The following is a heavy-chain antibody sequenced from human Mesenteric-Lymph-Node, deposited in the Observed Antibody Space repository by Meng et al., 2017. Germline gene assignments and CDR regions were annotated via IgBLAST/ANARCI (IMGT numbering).Heavy chain of an antibody. CDR3: TNDRLTH. CDR1: GFSITDHW. Sequence: DGQFVAVWGCLAQRGVSLSLSCVGSGFSITDHWMHWVRQGPGKGLMWVSRINPDGSNPTYADSVTGRFTISRDNAKNTVYLQINSLRAEDTAVYYCTNDRLTHWGQGALVTVSS. V-gene: IGHV3-74*01. D-gene: IGHD1-1*01. J-gene: IGHJ1*01. CDR2: INPDGSNP.